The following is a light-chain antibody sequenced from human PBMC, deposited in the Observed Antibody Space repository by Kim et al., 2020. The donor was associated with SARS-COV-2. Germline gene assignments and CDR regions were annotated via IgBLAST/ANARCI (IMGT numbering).Light chain of an antibody. J-gene: IGLJ2*01. Sequence: QSALTQPASVSGSPGQSITISCTGTSSDVGSYNYVSWYQQHPGKAPKLIIYDVTQRASGISDRFSGSKSANTASLTISGLQTEDEADYYCSSQTTSNTMLFGGGTTLTVL. V-gene: IGLV2-14*03. CDR1: SSDVGSYNY. CDR2: DVT. CDR3: SSQTTSNTML.